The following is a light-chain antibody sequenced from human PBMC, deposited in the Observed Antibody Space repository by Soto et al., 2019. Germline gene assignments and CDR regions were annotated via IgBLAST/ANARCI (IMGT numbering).Light chain of an antibody. CDR1: SSDVGTYNY. J-gene: IGLJ1*01. CDR2: EVT. V-gene: IGLV2-14*01. Sequence: QSVLTQPASESGSPGQSITISCTGTSSDVGTYNYVSWYQQHPGKVPKLMIYEVTNRPSGVSDRFSGSKSGNTASLTISGLQTEDEADYFCSSYTSINTYVFGTGIKLTVL. CDR3: SSYTSINTYV.